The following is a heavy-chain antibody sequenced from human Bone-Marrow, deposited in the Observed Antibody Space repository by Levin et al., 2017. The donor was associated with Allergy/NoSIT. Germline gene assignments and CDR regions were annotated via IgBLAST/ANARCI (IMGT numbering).Heavy chain of an antibody. CDR1: GGSISNSY. CDR2: IKNSGTT. J-gene: IGHJ6*02. CDR3: ASLGYTISYYDYAMDV. D-gene: IGHD5-12*01. Sequence: SETLSLTCSVSGGSISNSYWSWIRQAPGKGLEWIGYIKNSGTTKYNPSLNSRVTISADTSKNQVSLRLTSVTAADTSVYYCASLGYTISYYDYAMDVWGQGTTVTVSS. V-gene: IGHV4-59*01.